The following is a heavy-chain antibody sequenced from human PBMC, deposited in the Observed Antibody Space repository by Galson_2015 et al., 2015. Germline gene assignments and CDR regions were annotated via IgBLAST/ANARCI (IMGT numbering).Heavy chain of an antibody. J-gene: IGHJ1*01. CDR2: IIPILGIA. CDR3: ARDQPNKYCSSTSCYTPGYFQH. CDR1: GGTFSSYA. V-gene: IGHV1-69*04. Sequence: SCKASGGTFSSYAISWVRQAPGQGLEWMGRIIPILGIANYAQKFQGRVTITADKSTSTAYMELSSLRSEDTAVYCCARDQPNKYCSSTSCYTPGYFQHWGQGTLVTVSS. D-gene: IGHD2-2*02.